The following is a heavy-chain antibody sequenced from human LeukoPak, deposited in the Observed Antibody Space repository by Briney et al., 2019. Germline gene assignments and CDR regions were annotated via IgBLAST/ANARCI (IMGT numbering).Heavy chain of an antibody. Sequence: SETLSLTCTVSGGSISSYYWSWLRQPPGKGLEWIGYIYYSGSTNYKPSLKSRVTISVDTSKNQFSLKLSSVTAADTAVYYCARAPYGARFDYWGQGTLVTVSS. CDR2: IYYSGST. CDR1: GGSISSYY. D-gene: IGHD3-10*01. V-gene: IGHV4-59*01. CDR3: ARAPYGARFDY. J-gene: IGHJ4*02.